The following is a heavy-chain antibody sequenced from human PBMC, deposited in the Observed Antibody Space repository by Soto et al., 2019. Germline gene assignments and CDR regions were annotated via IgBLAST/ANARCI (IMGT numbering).Heavy chain of an antibody. V-gene: IGHV3-66*01. CDR1: GFTVSSNY. Sequence: GGSLRLSCAASGFTVSSNYMSWVRQAPGKGLEWVSVIYSGGSTYYADSVKGRFTISRDNSKNTLYLQMNSLRAEDTAVYYCARAPTLFWSGYYIRGYYYYMDVWGKGTTVTVSS. CDR3: ARAPTLFWSGYYIRGYYYYMDV. D-gene: IGHD3-3*01. CDR2: IYSGGST. J-gene: IGHJ6*03.